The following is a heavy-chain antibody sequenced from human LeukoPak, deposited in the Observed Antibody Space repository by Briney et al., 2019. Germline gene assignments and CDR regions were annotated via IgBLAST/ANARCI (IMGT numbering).Heavy chain of an antibody. Sequence: GGSLRLSCASSGFTFSSYGMHWVRQAPGKGLEWVAVMSYDGSNKFYADSVKGRFTISRDNSKNTLYLQMDSLRAEDTAVYYCARDPPLRGYWGQGTLVTVSS. V-gene: IGHV3-30*03. J-gene: IGHJ4*02. CDR3: ARDPPLRGY. CDR1: GFTFSSYG. D-gene: IGHD5-12*01. CDR2: MSYDGSNK.